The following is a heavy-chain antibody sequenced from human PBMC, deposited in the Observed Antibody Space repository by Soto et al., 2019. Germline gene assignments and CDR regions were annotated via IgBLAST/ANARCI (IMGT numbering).Heavy chain of an antibody. CDR2: IYYSGST. Sequence: QVQLQESGPGLVKPSETLSLTCTVSGGSISSYYWGWIRQPPGKGLEWIGYIYYSGSTNYNPSLKSRVTISVDTSKNQFSLKLSSVTAADTAVYYCARRGGSYHNWFDPWGQGTLVTVSS. CDR3: ARRGGSYHNWFDP. J-gene: IGHJ5*02. V-gene: IGHV4-59*08. CDR1: GGSISSYY. D-gene: IGHD1-26*01.